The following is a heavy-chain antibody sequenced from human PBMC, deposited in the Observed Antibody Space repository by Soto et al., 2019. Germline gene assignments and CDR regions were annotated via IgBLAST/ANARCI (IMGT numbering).Heavy chain of an antibody. CDR3: ARQRGNYFDY. D-gene: IGHD3-10*01. V-gene: IGHV4-59*01. CDR2: IYYTGST. Sequence: SETLSLTCTVSGDSISTFYWGWIRQPPGKGLEWIGYIYYTGSTNYNPSLKSRVTMSVDTSKKQFSLKLTSVTAADTAVYYCARQRGNYFDYWGQGSLVTVYS. J-gene: IGHJ4*02. CDR1: GDSISTFY.